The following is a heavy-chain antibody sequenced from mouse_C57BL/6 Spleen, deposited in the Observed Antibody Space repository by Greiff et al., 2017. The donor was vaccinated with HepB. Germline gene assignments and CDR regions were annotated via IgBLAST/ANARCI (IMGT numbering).Heavy chain of an antibody. CDR1: GYTFTEYT. CDR2: FYPGSGSI. D-gene: IGHD1-1*01. Sequence: QVQLKQSGAELVKPGASVKLSCKASGYTFTEYTIHWVKQRSGQGLEWIGWFYPGSGSIKYNEKFKDKATLTADKSSSTVYMERSRLTSEDSAVYFCSGHEEYGSSYVYAMDYWGQGPSVTVSS. CDR3: SGHEEYGSSYVYAMDY. J-gene: IGHJ4*01. V-gene: IGHV1-62-2*01.